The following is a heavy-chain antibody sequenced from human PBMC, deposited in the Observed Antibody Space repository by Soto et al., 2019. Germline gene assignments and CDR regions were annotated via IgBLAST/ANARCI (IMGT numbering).Heavy chain of an antibody. Sequence: ASVKVSCKASGYTFTSYGISWVRQAPGQGLEWMGIISPSGGSTSYAQKFQGRVTMTRDTSTSTVYMELSSLRSEDTAVYYCARDFPDFWSGYPYYYYYGMDVWGHGTTVTVSS. CDR2: ISPSGGST. V-gene: IGHV1-46*01. CDR1: GYTFTSYG. CDR3: ARDFPDFWSGYPYYYYYGMDV. J-gene: IGHJ6*02. D-gene: IGHD3-3*01.